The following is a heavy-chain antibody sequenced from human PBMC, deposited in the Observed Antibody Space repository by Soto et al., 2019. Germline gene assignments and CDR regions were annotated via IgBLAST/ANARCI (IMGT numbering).Heavy chain of an antibody. CDR2: IWYERSNK. J-gene: IGHJ6*03. Sequence: GGSLRLSCAASGFTFSSYGMHWVRQAPGKGLERVAVIWYERSNKYYAESVKDRFTISRDNSKNTLYLQMNSMRAEDTAVYYCARVPHISNSNYYYYYMDVWGKGTTVTVSS. CDR1: GFTFSSYG. D-gene: IGHD4-4*01. CDR3: ARVPHISNSNYYYYYMDV. V-gene: IGHV3-33*04.